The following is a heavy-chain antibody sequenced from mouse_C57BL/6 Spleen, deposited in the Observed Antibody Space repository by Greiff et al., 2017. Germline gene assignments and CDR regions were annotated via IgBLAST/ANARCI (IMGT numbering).Heavy chain of an antibody. CDR3: ARLYYYGISPHYFDY. D-gene: IGHD1-1*01. J-gene: IGHJ2*01. Sequence: QVQLQQPGAELVMPGASVKLSCKASGYTFTSYWMHWVKQRPGQGLEWIGEIDPSDSYTNYNQKFKGKSTLTVDKSSSTAYMQLSSLTSEDSAVYYCARLYYYGISPHYFDYWGQGTTLTVSS. V-gene: IGHV1-69*01. CDR1: GYTFTSYW. CDR2: IDPSDSYT.